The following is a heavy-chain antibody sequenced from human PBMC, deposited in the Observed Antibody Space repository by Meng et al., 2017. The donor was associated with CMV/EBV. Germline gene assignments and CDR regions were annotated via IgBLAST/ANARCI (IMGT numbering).Heavy chain of an antibody. CDR3: ARASRQLELEGNNWFDP. D-gene: IGHD1-7*01. CDR2: IIPILGIA. Sequence: SVKVSCKASGYTFTSYYMHWVRQAPGQGLEWMGGIIPILGIANYAQKFQGRVTITADNSTSTAYMELSSLRSEDTAVYYCARASRQLELEGNNWFDPWGQGTLVTVSS. J-gene: IGHJ5*02. CDR1: GYTFTSYY. V-gene: IGHV1-69*10.